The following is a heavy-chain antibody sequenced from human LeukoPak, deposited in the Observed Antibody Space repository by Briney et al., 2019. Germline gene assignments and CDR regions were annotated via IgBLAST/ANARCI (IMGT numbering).Heavy chain of an antibody. J-gene: IGHJ2*01. CDR2: INHSGST. Sequence: SETLSLTCAVYGGSFSGYYWNWVRQPPGKGLEWIGEINHSGSTNYNPSLKSRVTMSVDTSKNQFFLKLSSVTAADTAVYYCARDQHSSGWYGYFDLWGRGTLVTVSS. D-gene: IGHD6-19*01. CDR3: ARDQHSSGWYGYFDL. V-gene: IGHV4-34*01. CDR1: GGSFSGYY.